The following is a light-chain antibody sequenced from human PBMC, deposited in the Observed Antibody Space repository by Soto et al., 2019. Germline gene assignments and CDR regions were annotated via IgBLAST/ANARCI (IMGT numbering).Light chain of an antibody. V-gene: IGLV2-14*01. CDR3: SSYTSSSTLV. Sequence: QSALTQPASVSASPGQSITISCTGTSSDVGGYNYVSWYQQHPGKAPKLTIWEVSHRPSGVSNRFSGSKSGNTASLTISGLRAEDEADYYCSSYTSSSTLVFGGGTKLTVL. CDR2: EVS. J-gene: IGLJ2*01. CDR1: SSDVGGYNY.